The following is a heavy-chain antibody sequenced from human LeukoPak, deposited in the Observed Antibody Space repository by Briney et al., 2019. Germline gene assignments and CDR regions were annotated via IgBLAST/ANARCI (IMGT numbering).Heavy chain of an antibody. V-gene: IGHV3-30*18. D-gene: IGHD3-10*01. CDR2: ISYDGSDK. CDR3: AKEHMVRGVIYYFDP. Sequence: GGSLRLSCAASGFTFSTYGMHWVRQTPGKGLEWVAVISYDGSDKYYADSVKGRFTVSRDNSKNTLYLQMNSLRAEDAAVYYCAKEHMVRGVIYYFDPWGQGTLVTVSS. J-gene: IGHJ5*02. CDR1: GFTFSTYG.